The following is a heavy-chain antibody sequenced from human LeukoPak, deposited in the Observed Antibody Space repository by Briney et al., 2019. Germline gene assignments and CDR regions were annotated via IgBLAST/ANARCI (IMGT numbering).Heavy chain of an antibody. CDR1: GFTVSSNY. V-gene: IGHV3-66*01. D-gene: IGHD2-8*01. CDR2: IYTSGST. J-gene: IGHJ4*02. Sequence: GGSLRLSCAASGFTVSSNYMSWVRQAPGKGPEWVSVIYTSGSTYYADSVKGRFTISRDNSQNTLYLQMNSLRAEDTAVYYCTKGLWAGVSAARDWGQGALVTVSS. CDR3: TKGLWAGVSAARD.